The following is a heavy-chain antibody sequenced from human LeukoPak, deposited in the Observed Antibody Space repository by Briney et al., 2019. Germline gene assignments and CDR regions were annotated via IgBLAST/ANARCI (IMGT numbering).Heavy chain of an antibody. J-gene: IGHJ4*02. CDR3: AKENPVGGTNYFDY. CDR1: GFTFNNYP. CDR2: ITSSGDTT. V-gene: IGHV3-23*01. D-gene: IGHD1-26*01. Sequence: GGSLRLSCAASGFTFNNYPMSWVRQAPGKGLEWVSAITSSGDTTYYADSVRGRFTISRDNPKNTLYLQMNTLRAEDRAVYYCAKENPVGGTNYFDYWGQGTLVTVSS.